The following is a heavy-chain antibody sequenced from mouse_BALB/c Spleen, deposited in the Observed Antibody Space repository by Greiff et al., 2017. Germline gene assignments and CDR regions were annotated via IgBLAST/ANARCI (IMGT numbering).Heavy chain of an antibody. V-gene: IGHV5-4*02. CDR2: ISDGGSYT. D-gene: IGHD2-14*01. Sequence: EVHLVESGGGLVKPGGSLKLSCAASGFTFSDYYMYWVRQTPEKRLEWVATISDGGSYTYYPDSVKGRFTISRDNAKNNLYLQMSSLKSEDTAMYYCARAYRYEAWFAYWGQGTLVTVSA. CDR1: GFTFSDYY. J-gene: IGHJ3*01. CDR3: ARAYRYEAWFAY.